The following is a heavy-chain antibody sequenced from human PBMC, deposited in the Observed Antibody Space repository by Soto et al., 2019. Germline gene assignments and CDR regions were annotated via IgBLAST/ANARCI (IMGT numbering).Heavy chain of an antibody. CDR1: GFTFSSYG. CDR2: IWYDGSNK. D-gene: IGHD4-17*01. J-gene: IGHJ4*02. V-gene: IGHV3-33*01. Sequence: LRLSCAASGFTFSSYGMHWVRQAPGKGLEWVAVIWYDGSNKYYADSVKGRFTISRDNSKNTLYLQMNSLRAEDTAVYYCARDPGDYVPFDYWGQGTLVTVSS. CDR3: ARDPGDYVPFDY.